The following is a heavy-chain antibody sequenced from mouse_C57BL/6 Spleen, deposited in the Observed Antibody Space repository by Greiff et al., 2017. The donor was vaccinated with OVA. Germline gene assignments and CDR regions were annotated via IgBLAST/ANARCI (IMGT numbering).Heavy chain of an antibody. CDR1: GYTFTDYY. D-gene: IGHD1-1*01. J-gene: IGHJ2*01. CDR3: ARKGYGSSLFDY. Sequence: EVQLQQSGPELVKPGASVKISCKASGYTFTDYYMNWVKQSHGKSLEWIGDINPNNGGTSYNQKFKGKATLTVDKSSSTAYMELRSLTSEDSAVYYCARKGYGSSLFDYWGQGTTLTVSS. V-gene: IGHV1-26*01. CDR2: INPNNGGT.